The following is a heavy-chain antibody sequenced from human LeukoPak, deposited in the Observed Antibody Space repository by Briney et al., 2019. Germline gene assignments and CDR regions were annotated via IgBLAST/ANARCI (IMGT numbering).Heavy chain of an antibody. CDR2: ISWNSGSI. CDR1: GFTFDDYA. D-gene: IGHD2-21*02. J-gene: IGHJ4*02. V-gene: IGHV3-9*01. Sequence: GRSLRLSCAASGFTFDDYAMHWVRQAPGKGLEWVSGISWNSGSIGYADSVKGRFTISRDNGKNSLYLQMNSLRAEDTAFYYCARGRGLIVVVPAIFDYWGQGTLVTVSS. CDR3: ARGRGLIVVVPAIFDY.